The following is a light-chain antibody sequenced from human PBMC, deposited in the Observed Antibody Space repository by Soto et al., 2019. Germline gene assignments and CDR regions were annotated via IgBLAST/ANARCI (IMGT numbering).Light chain of an antibody. Sequence: QSVVTQPASVSGSPGQSITISCMGTSSDVGGYNYVSWYQQHPRKAPKLMIYEVSNRPSGVSNRCSGSKSGNTPSPTISGIQAEDEAHYYSNLYTSRSTPYLFGTGTKVTVL. J-gene: IGLJ1*01. CDR3: NLYTSRSTPYL. CDR1: SSDVGGYNY. CDR2: EVS. V-gene: IGLV2-14*01.